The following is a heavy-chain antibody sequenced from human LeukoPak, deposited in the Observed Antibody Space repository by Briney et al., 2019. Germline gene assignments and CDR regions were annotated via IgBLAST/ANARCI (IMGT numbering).Heavy chain of an antibody. CDR3: ASRIDYSYGIDY. D-gene: IGHD5-18*01. J-gene: IGHJ4*02. CDR1: GGSITYSHYY. V-gene: IGHV4-39*07. Sequence: SETLSLTCSVSGGSITYSHYYWGWVRQPPGKGLEWIGGIYYSGSTYYNPSLKSRVTISEDTSKNQFSLKLSSVTAADTAVYYCASRIDYSYGIDYWGQGTLVTVSS. CDR2: IYYSGST.